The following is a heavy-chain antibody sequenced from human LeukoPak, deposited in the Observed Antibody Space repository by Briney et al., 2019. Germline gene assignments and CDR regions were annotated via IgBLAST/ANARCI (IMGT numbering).Heavy chain of an antibody. D-gene: IGHD2/OR15-2a*01. CDR3: ARGGIVGMIDY. V-gene: IGHV3-48*02. J-gene: IGHJ4*02. CDR1: GXTFSTYA. Sequence: GGSLRLSCAASGXTFSTYAMNWVRQAPGKGLEWVSYISSTSNTIYYADSVKGRFTISRDNAKNSLCLQMNSLRDEDTAVYYCARGGIVGMIDYWGQGTLVTVSS. CDR2: ISSTSNTI.